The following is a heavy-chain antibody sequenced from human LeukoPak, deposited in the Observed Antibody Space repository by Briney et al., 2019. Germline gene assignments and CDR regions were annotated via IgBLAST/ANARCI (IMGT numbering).Heavy chain of an antibody. Sequence: GASVKVSCKASGYTFTGYYMHWVRQAPGQGLEWMGRINPNSGGTNYAQKFQGRATMTRDTSISTAYMELSRLRSDDTAVYYCARPPYGSGLTQGYWGQGTLVTVSS. CDR3: ARPPYGSGLTQGY. CDR1: GYTFTGYY. CDR2: INPNSGGT. J-gene: IGHJ4*02. V-gene: IGHV1-2*06. D-gene: IGHD3-10*01.